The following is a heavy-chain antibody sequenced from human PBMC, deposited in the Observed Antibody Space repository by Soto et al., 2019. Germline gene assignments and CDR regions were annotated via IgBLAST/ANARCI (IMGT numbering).Heavy chain of an antibody. CDR1: GGSFSGYY. V-gene: IGHV4-34*01. CDR2: INHSGST. CDR3: AAHLKTTVTAYWYFDL. Sequence: PSETLSLTCAVYGGSFSGYYWSWIRQPPGKGLEWIGEINHSGSTSFNPSLKSRVSISVDTSKKQFSLKLTSVTAADTAVYYCAAHLKTTVTAYWYFDLWVRGTLVTVSS. D-gene: IGHD4-17*01. J-gene: IGHJ2*01.